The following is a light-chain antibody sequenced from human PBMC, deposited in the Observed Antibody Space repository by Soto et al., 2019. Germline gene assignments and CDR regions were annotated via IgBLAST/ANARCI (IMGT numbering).Light chain of an antibody. CDR3: NSYSSTSFYV. CDR2: QVT. Sequence: QSALAQPASMSSSPGQSITISCTGSGSDIATFNYVSLYEQYPGKAPKLLIYQVTSRASGVSHRFSGSKSGNTGALTISGLQPEDEAEYYCNSYSSTSFYVFGTGTKVTVL. CDR1: GSDIATFNY. V-gene: IGLV2-14*01. J-gene: IGLJ1*01.